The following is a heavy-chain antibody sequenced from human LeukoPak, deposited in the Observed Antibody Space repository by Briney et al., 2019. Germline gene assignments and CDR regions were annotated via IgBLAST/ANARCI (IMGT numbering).Heavy chain of an antibody. CDR3: ARITGIEAAGDY. V-gene: IGHV3-7*04. J-gene: IGHJ4*02. CDR1: GFTFSTYW. D-gene: IGHD6-13*01. Sequence: PGGSLRLSCVASGFTFSTYWMSWVRQAPGKGLEWVANIKHDGSEKYYVDSVKGRFTISRDNAKNSLYLQMNILRAEDTAVYYCARITGIEAAGDYWGQGTLVTVSS. CDR2: IKHDGSEK.